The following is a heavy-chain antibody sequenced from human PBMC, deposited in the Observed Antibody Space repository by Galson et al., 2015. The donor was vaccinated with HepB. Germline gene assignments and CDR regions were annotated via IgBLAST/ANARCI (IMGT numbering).Heavy chain of an antibody. Sequence: SLRLSCAASGFTFSDYYMSWIRQAPGEGLEWVSYISSSGSTIDYADSVKGRFTVSRDNARNSLYLQMNSLRAEDTAVYYCARGLYDYVWGSYRYMEYHFDYWGQGTLVTVSS. D-gene: IGHD3-16*02. CDR1: GFTFSDYY. CDR2: ISSSGSTI. CDR3: ARGLYDYVWGSYRYMEYHFDY. J-gene: IGHJ4*02. V-gene: IGHV3-11*01.